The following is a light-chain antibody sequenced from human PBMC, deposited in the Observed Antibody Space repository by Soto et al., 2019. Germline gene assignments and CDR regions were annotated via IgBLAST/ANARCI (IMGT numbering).Light chain of an antibody. CDR3: QQFNSYLPLT. CDR2: DAS. CDR1: QGISSA. J-gene: IGKJ4*01. V-gene: IGKV1-13*02. Sequence: AIQLTQSPSSLSASVGDRVTITCRASQGISSALAWYQQKPGKAPKLLIYDASSLESGVPSRFSGSGSETDFTLTISSLQPEDFATYYCQQFNSYLPLTFGGGTKVEIK.